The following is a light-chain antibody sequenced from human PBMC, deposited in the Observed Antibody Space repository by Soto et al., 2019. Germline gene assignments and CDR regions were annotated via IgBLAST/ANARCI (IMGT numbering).Light chain of an antibody. CDR1: KSKIGNNY. Sequence: QSVLTQPPSVSAAPWPQVTLSCSGSKSKIGNNYVTWFQHLPGATPKLLIYENNRRPTGIPDRFSGSKSATSATLGITGLQTGDEADYYCGTWDHSVSGYVFGTGTKVTVL. V-gene: IGLV1-51*02. CDR2: ENN. CDR3: GTWDHSVSGYV. J-gene: IGLJ1*01.